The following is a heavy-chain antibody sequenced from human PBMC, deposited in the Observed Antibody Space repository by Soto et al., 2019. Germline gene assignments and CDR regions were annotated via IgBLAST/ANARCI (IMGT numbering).Heavy chain of an antibody. CDR1: GGSISSSSYY. D-gene: IGHD5-18*01. J-gene: IGHJ4*02. V-gene: IGHV4-39*01. CDR3: ARHEYSYGRSHYFDY. Sequence: QLQLQESGPGLVKPSETLSLTCTVSGGSISSSSYYWGWIRQPPGKGLEWIGSIYYSGSTYYNPSLKSRVTISVDTSKNQFSLKLSSVTAADTAVYYCARHEYSYGRSHYFDYWGQGTLVTVSS. CDR2: IYYSGST.